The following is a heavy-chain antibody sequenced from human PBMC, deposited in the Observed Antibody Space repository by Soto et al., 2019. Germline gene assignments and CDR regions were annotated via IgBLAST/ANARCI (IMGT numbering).Heavy chain of an antibody. Sequence: EVQLLESGGGLVQPGGSLRLSCAASGFTFSTYAMNWVRQAPGKGLEWVSGISGSASNTYHADSVKGRFTISRDNSKRTLYLQMKSLRAEDTAVYYCAKARTTLTTPDSGGQGTLVTVSS. D-gene: IGHD4-17*01. CDR3: AKARTTLTTPDS. V-gene: IGHV3-23*01. CDR1: GFTFSTYA. J-gene: IGHJ4*02. CDR2: ISGSASNT.